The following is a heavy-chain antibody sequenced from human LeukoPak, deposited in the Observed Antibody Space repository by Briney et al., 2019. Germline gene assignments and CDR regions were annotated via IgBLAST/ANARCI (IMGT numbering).Heavy chain of an antibody. D-gene: IGHD2-15*01. CDR2: ISGDGGST. CDR3: AKDMRTDCSGGSCYLTYYYYYYYGMDV. CDR1: GFTFDDYA. J-gene: IGHJ6*02. V-gene: IGHV3-43*02. Sequence: GGSLRLSCAASGFTFDDYAMHWVRRAPGKGLEWVSLISGDGGSTYYADSVKGRFTISRDNSKNSLYLQMNSLRTEDTALYYCAKDMRTDCSGGSCYLTYYYYYYYGMDVWGQGTTVTVSS.